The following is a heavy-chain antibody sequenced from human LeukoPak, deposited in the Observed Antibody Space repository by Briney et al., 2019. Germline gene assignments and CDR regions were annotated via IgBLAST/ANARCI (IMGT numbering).Heavy chain of an antibody. CDR3: ARGGSGYAGYYFDY. V-gene: IGHV4-39*07. CDR1: GGSVNSVNYY. CDR2: VFYSGST. D-gene: IGHD3-22*01. Sequence: SETLSLTCSVSGGSVNSVNYYWGWIRQSPGKGLEWIGSVFYSGSTYYSPSHESRVTVSLDTSKNRFSLKLNSLTAADTAVYFCARGGSGYAGYYFDYWGQGILITVSS. J-gene: IGHJ4*02.